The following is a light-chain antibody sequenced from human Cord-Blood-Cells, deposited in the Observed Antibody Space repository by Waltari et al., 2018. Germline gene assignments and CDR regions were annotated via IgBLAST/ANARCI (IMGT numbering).Light chain of an antibody. V-gene: IGLV2-14*01. CDR2: EVS. CDR1: SSDVGGYNY. Sequence: QSALTQPASVSGSPGHLITIPCPGTSSDVGGYNYLSRYQQHPGKAPKLMIYEVSNRPSGVSNRFSGSKSGNTASLTISGLQAEDEADYYCSSYTSSSTYYVFGTGTKVTVL. CDR3: SSYTSSSTYYV. J-gene: IGLJ1*01.